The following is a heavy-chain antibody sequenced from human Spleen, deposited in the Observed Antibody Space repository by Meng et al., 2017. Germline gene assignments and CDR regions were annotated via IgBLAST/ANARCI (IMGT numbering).Heavy chain of an antibody. Sequence: GESLKISCAASGFTLDEYAMHWVRQAPGNGLEWVSLISWNGGRTYYADAAKGRFIISRDKSNTALPLQMYSLRAADSALYYCAKASQSKNNYYAMDVWGQGTMVTVSS. CDR2: ISWNGGRT. V-gene: IGHV3-43D*03. D-gene: IGHD4-11*01. J-gene: IGHJ6*02. CDR3: AKASQSKNNYYAMDV. CDR1: GFTLDEYA.